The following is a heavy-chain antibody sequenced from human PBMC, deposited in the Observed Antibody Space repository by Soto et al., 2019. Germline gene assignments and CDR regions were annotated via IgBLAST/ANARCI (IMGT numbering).Heavy chain of an antibody. CDR2: IDPSDSYT. D-gene: IGHD2-2*01. CDR3: ARLVPAHHYYYYGMDV. V-gene: IGHV5-10-1*01. CDR1: GYSSTSYW. J-gene: IGHJ6*02. Sequence: PGESLKISCKGSGYSSTSYWISWVRQMPGKGLEWMGRIDPSDSYTNYSPSFQGHVTISADKSISTAYLQWSSLKASDTAMYYCARLVPAHHYYYYGMDVWGQGTTVTVSS.